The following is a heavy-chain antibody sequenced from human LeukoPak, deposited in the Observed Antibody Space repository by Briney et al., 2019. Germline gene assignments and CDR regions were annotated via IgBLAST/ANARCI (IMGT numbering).Heavy chain of an antibody. CDR1: GYTFTNFG. CDR2: ISAYNGNT. D-gene: IGHD4-17*01. J-gene: IGHJ4*02. CDR3: ARDRDYGDYNTQDLFVY. Sequence: PGASVKVSCKASGYTFTNFGISWVRQAPGQGLEWMGWISAYNGNTNHAQRLQGRVTMTTDTSTSTAYMELRSLRSDDTAVYYCARDRDYGDYNTQDLFVYWGQGTLVTVSS. V-gene: IGHV1-18*01.